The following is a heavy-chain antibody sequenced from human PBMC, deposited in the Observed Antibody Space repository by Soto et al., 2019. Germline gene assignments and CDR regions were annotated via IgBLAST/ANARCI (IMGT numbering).Heavy chain of an antibody. CDR1: GGSISSGGYY. J-gene: IGHJ4*01. V-gene: IGHV4-31*01. CDR3: ARGVLH. Sequence: QVQLQESGPGLVQPSQTLSLTCTVSGGSISSGGYYWSWIRQHPGTGLEWIGHISYSGSTYYNTSRRCLVTISVDTSRNQLSLIVNSVTPADTAVYSCARGVLHWGQGTLVTVSS. CDR2: ISYSGST.